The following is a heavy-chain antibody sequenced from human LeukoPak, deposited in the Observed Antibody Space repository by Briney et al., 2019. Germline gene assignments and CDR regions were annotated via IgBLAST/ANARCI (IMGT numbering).Heavy chain of an antibody. J-gene: IGHJ4*02. CDR3: ARAGDYRIFDY. CDR2: IYYSGST. V-gene: IGHV4-59*01. Sequence: SETLSLTCTVSGGSISSYYWSWIRQPPGKGLEWIGYIYYSGSTNYNPSPKSRVTISVDTSKNQFSLKLSSVTAADTAVYYCARAGDYRIFDYWGQGTLVTVSS. D-gene: IGHD4-17*01. CDR1: GGSISSYY.